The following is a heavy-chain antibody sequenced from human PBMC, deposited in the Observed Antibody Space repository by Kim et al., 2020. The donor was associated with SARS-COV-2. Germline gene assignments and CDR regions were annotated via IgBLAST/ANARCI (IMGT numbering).Heavy chain of an antibody. D-gene: IGHD6-13*01. J-gene: IGHJ4*02. Sequence: YADSVKGRFTISRDNSKNTLYLQMNSLRAEDTAVYYCARGVGQQLPRDYWGQGTLVTVSS. CDR3: ARGVGQQLPRDY. V-gene: IGHV3-30*01.